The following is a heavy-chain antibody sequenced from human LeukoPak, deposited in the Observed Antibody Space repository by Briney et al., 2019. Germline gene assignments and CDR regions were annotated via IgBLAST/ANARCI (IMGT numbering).Heavy chain of an antibody. Sequence: GGSLRLSCAASGFTFSNCAMSWVRQAPGKGLEWVSLISASGGSTNYADSVKGRFTISRDNSKNTLYLQMNSLRADDTAVYYCASSYDSSGHYLTFDSWGQGTLVTVSS. V-gene: IGHV3-23*01. J-gene: IGHJ4*02. CDR1: GFTFSNCA. D-gene: IGHD3-22*01. CDR2: ISASGGST. CDR3: ASSYDSSGHYLTFDS.